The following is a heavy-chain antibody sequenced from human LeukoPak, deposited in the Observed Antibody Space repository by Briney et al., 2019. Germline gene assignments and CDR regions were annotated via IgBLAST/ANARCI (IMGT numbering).Heavy chain of an antibody. CDR2: IWYDGSNK. J-gene: IGHJ3*02. Sequence: PGGSLRLSCAASGFTFRSYGMHWVRQAPGKGLEWVSIIWYDGSNKYYADSVRGRFTISRDNSKNTLYLQMNSLRAEDTAVYYCAKLWWELLMVAFDIWGQGTMVTVSS. CDR3: AKLWWELLMVAFDI. V-gene: IGHV3-30*02. CDR1: GFTFRSYG. D-gene: IGHD1-26*01.